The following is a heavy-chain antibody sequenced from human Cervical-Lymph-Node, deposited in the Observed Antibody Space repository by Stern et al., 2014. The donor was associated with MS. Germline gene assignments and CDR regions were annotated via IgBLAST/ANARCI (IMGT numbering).Heavy chain of an antibody. CDR3: ARATDL. Sequence: QLQLQESGPGLLRPSATLSLTCNVSGASITSHFWSWIRQPPGKGLEWIGYIYYRGTTNYNASLKGRVAISINTSKTQFSLRLSSVTAADTAVYYCARATDLWGQGILVTVSS. CDR2: IYYRGTT. J-gene: IGHJ5*02. CDR1: GASITSHF. V-gene: IGHV4-59*11.